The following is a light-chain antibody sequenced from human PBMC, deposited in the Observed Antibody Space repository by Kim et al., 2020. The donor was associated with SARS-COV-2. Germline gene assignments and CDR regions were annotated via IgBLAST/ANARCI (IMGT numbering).Light chain of an antibody. Sequence: EIVLTQSPATLSLSPGERATLSCRASQTVTASLAWYQLRPGQAPRLLIYDASDRATGIPARFSGSGSGTDFTLTISSLEPEDFGVYYCQQRYNSLTFGGGTKVDIK. CDR2: DAS. V-gene: IGKV3-11*01. J-gene: IGKJ4*01. CDR3: QQRYNSLT. CDR1: QTVTAS.